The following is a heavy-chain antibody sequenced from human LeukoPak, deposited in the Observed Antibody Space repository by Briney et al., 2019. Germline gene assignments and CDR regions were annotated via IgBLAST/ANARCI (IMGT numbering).Heavy chain of an antibody. V-gene: IGHV3-48*02. CDR3: ARGQDIVAIQCGDF. CDR1: GFTFSDYR. Sequence: GGSPRPSCAGSGFTFSDYRMNWVSQAPGKGLEWVSYISSSGSTIYYADSVKGRITISRDNAKISVHLQMNNLRDEDTAVYYCARGQDIVAIQCGDFWGQGTLVTVSS. J-gene: IGHJ4*02. D-gene: IGHD5-12*01. CDR2: ISSSGSTI.